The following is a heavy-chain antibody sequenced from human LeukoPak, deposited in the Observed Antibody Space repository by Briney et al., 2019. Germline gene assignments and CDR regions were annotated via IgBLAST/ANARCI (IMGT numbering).Heavy chain of an antibody. D-gene: IGHD5-24*01. CDR3: VRRDGYNYGDDY. CDR2: ISSTGRT. V-gene: IGHV4-61*02. CDR1: GASISSDTYF. J-gene: IGHJ4*02. Sequence: SQTLSLTCTVSGASISSDTYFWSWIRQPAGKGLEWIGRISSTGRTDYNPSLKSRVTISVDTSKNQFSLKLSSVTAADTAVYYCVRRDGYNYGDDYWGQGTLVTVSS.